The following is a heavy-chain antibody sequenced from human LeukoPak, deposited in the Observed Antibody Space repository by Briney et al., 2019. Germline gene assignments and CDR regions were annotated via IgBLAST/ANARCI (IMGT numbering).Heavy chain of an antibody. D-gene: IGHD2-2*01. Sequence: SQTLSLTCTVSGGSISSGDYYWSWIRQPPGKGLEWIGYIYYSGSTYYNPSLKSRVTISVDTSKNQFSLKLSSVTAADTAVYYCARVDCLYCSSTSCYSCRFDYWGQGTLVTVSS. CDR3: ARVDCLYCSSTSCYSCRFDY. CDR1: GGSISSGDYY. J-gene: IGHJ4*02. V-gene: IGHV4-30-4*01. CDR2: IYYSGST.